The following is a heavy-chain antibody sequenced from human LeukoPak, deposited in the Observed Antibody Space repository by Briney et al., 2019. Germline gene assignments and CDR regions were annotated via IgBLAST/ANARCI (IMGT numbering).Heavy chain of an antibody. D-gene: IGHD2-15*01. CDR1: GGSLSSGGYS. V-gene: IGHV4-30-2*01. CDR2: IYHSGST. Sequence: SQTPSLTFAVSGGSLSSGGYSWSWIRQPPGEGLEWVGYIYHSGSTYYNPSLKSRVTISVDRSKNQFSLKLSSVTAADTAVYYCARGRLGYCSGGSCYLSDYWGQGTLVTVSS. J-gene: IGHJ4*02. CDR3: ARGRLGYCSGGSCYLSDY.